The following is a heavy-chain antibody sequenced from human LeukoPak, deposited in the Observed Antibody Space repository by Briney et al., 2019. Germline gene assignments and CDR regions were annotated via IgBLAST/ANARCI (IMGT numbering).Heavy chain of an antibody. CDR3: TIEGRYDFWSGYHDY. D-gene: IGHD3-3*01. CDR1: GFTFSSYA. Sequence: GGSLRLSCAASGFTFSSYAISWVRQAPGKGLEWVSSISGSGGSTYYGDSVKGRFTISRDNSKKTLHLQMNSLRAEDMAVYYCTIEGRYDFWSGYHDYWGQGTLVTVSS. V-gene: IGHV3-23*01. CDR2: ISGSGGST. J-gene: IGHJ4*02.